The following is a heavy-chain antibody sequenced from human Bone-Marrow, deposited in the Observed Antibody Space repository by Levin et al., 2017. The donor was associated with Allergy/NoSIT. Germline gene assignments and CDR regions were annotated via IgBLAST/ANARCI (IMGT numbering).Heavy chain of an antibody. Sequence: ASVKVSCKASGYTFTSYDINWVRQATGQGLEWMGWMNPNSGNTGYAQKFQGRVTMTRNTSISTAYMELSSLRSEDTAVYYCARGSSSWAFDAFDIWGQGTMVTVSS. V-gene: IGHV1-8*01. J-gene: IGHJ3*02. CDR3: ARGSSSWAFDAFDI. CDR2: MNPNSGNT. CDR1: GYTFTSYD. D-gene: IGHD6-13*01.